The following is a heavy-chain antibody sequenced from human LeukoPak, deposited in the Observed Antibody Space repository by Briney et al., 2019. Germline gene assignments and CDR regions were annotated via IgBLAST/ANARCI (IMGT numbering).Heavy chain of an antibody. CDR3: AKGRGYYGYAADYFQD. CDR2: VSYDGSNK. CDR1: GFTFSSYG. Sequence: PGRSLRLSCAASGFTFSSYGMHWVRQAPGKGLEWVAVVSYDGSNKYYVDSVKGRFTISRDNSKNTLYLQMNSLRAEDTAVYYCAKGRGYYGYAADYFQDWGQGTLVTVSS. V-gene: IGHV3-30*18. D-gene: IGHD3-10*01. J-gene: IGHJ1*01.